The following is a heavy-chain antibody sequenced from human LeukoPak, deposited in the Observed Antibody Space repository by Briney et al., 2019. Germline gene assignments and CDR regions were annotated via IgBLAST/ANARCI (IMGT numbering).Heavy chain of an antibody. V-gene: IGHV3-30*02. J-gene: IGHJ4*02. CDR2: IRYDGSNK. CDR3: AKDRRYSSSWSWVDY. D-gene: IGHD6-13*01. Sequence: QPGGSLRLSCAASGFTFSSYSMNWVRQAPGKGLEWVAFIRYDGSNKYYADSVKGRFTISRDNSKNTLYLQMNSLRAEDTAVYYCAKDRRYSSSWSWVDYWGQGTLVTVSS. CDR1: GFTFSSYS.